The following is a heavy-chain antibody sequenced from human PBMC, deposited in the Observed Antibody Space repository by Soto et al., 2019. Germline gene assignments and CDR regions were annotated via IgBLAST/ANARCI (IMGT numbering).Heavy chain of an antibody. J-gene: IGHJ5*02. D-gene: IGHD2-2*01. CDR2: INAGNGNT. CDR3: ARAGNGIVVVPAATDGWFDP. Sequence: ASVKVSCKASGYTFTSYAMHWVRQAPGQRIEWMGWINAGNGNTKYSQKFQGRVTITRDTSASTAYMELSSLRSEDTAVYYCARAGNGIVVVPAATDGWFDPWGQGTLVTVS. V-gene: IGHV1-3*01. CDR1: GYTFTSYA.